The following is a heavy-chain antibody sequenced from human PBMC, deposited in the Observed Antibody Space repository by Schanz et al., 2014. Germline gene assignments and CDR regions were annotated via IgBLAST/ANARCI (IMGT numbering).Heavy chain of an antibody. J-gene: IGHJ4*02. D-gene: IGHD2-21*01. CDR1: GFNFNTYA. Sequence: EVQLLESGGGLAQPGGSLRLACAASGFNFNTYAMSGVRQAPGKGLEWVSGLTEGGGGTYYTDAVKGRFTISRDSSKNTLYLQMNSLRADDTAVYYCAKSKSQLPLVDYWGQGTLVAVSS. V-gene: IGHV3-23*01. CDR3: AKSKSQLPLVDY. CDR2: LTEGGGGT.